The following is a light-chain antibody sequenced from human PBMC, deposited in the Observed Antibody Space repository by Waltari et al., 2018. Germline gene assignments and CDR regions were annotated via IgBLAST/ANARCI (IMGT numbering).Light chain of an antibody. V-gene: IGLV1-40*01. CDR3: QSYDSSLGGAI. Sequence: QSIRTQPPSASGAPGQTVPIPCTGRRSNIGSGPVVHCYRQLPGKVPKVLIYGDNNRPSGVPDRFSGSKSATSASLAIAGLQADDEADYYCQSYDSSLGGAIFGGGTKLTVL. CDR1: RSNIGSGPV. CDR2: GDN. J-gene: IGLJ2*01.